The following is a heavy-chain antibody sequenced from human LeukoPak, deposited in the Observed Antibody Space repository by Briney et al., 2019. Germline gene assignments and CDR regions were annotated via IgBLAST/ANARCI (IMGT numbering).Heavy chain of an antibody. CDR1: GGSFSGYY. D-gene: IGHD3-16*02. J-gene: IGHJ4*02. Sequence: ASETLSLTCAVYGGSFSGYYWSWIRQPPGKGLEWIGEINHSGSTNYNPSLKSRVTISVDTSKNQFSLKLSSVTAADTAVYYCARLTIVMITFGGVIPSYCFDYWGQGTLVTVSS. V-gene: IGHV4-34*01. CDR3: ARLTIVMITFGGVIPSYCFDY. CDR2: INHSGST.